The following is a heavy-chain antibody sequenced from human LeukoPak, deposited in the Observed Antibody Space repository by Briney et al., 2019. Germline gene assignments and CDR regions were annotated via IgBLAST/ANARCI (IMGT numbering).Heavy chain of an antibody. J-gene: IGHJ5*02. CDR2: IYTSGST. D-gene: IGHD3-10*01. Sequence: SETLSLTCTVSGGSISSYYWSWIRQPAGKGLEWIGRIYTSGSTNYNPSLKSRVTMSVDTSKNQFSLKLSSVTAADTAVYYCARGRGVRGKNWFDPWGQGTLVTVSS. CDR3: ARGRGVRGKNWFDP. CDR1: GGSISSYY. V-gene: IGHV4-4*07.